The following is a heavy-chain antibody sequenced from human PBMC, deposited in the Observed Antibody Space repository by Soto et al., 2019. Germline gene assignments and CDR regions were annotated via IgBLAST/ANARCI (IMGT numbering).Heavy chain of an antibody. Sequence: SETLSLTCAVYGGSFSGYYWTWIRQPPGTGLEWIGEINHSGSTNYNPSLKSRVTISVDTSKNQFSLKLSSVTAADTAVYHCAAAVAGYFDYWGQGTLVTVSS. CDR2: INHSGST. J-gene: IGHJ4*02. D-gene: IGHD6-19*01. CDR3: AAAVAGYFDY. CDR1: GGSFSGYY. V-gene: IGHV4-34*01.